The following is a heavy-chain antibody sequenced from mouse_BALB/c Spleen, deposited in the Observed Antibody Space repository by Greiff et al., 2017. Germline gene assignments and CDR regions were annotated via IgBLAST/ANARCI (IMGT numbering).Heavy chain of an antibody. D-gene: IGHD1-1*01. V-gene: IGHV14-3*02. CDR3: ARGYYGSSYWFAY. Sequence: VQLQQSGAELVKPGASVKLSCTASGFNIKDTYMHWVKQRPEQGLEWIGRIDPANGNTIYDPKFQGKASITADTSSNTAYLQLSSLTSEDAAVYYCARGYYGSSYWFAYWGQGTLVTVSA. J-gene: IGHJ3*01. CDR1: GFNIKDTY. CDR2: IDPANGNT.